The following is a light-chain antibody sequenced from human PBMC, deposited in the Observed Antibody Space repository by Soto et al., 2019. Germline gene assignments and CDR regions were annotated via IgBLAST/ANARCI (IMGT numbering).Light chain of an antibody. CDR1: QSISSW. V-gene: IGKV1-5*03. CDR3: QQYKSYWK. Sequence: DIQMTQSPSTLSASVGDRVTITCRASQSISSWLAWYQQKPGKAPKLLIYKASSLESGVPSRFSGSGSGTEFTLTISSLQPDEFATYYCQQYKSYWKFGQGTKVEIK. J-gene: IGKJ1*01. CDR2: KAS.